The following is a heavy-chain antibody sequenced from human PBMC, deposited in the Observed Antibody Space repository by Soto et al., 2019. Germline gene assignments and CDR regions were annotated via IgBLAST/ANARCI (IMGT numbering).Heavy chain of an antibody. CDR1: GGTFRSYT. CDR3: ARDTVTTSKWFDP. D-gene: IGHD4-4*01. V-gene: IGHV1-69*04. CDR2: IIPILGIA. Sequence: SVKVSCKASGGTFRSYTISWVRQAPGQGLEWMGRIIPILGIANYARKFQGRVTITADKSTSTAYMELSSLRSEDTAVYYCARDTVTTSKWFDPWGQGTLVTVSS. J-gene: IGHJ5*02.